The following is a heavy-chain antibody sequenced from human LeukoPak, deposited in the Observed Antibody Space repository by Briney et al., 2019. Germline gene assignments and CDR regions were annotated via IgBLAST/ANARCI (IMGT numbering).Heavy chain of an antibody. J-gene: IGHJ5*02. CDR1: GRTLSQFS. CDR3: AIRRLAVASAPFGH. CDR2: SDPKDKT. Sequence: ASVKVSCKVSGRTLSQFSLQWVRQVPGKGLEWMGGSDPKDKTFYAQNFQGRVTLTEVTSTDTAYMELSSLIFEDTAVYYCAIRRLAVASAPFGHWGQGTLVTVSS. V-gene: IGHV1-24*01. D-gene: IGHD6-19*01.